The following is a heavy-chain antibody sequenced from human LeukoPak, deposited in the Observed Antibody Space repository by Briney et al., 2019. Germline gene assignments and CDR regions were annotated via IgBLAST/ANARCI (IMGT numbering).Heavy chain of an antibody. CDR2: IYYSGST. Sequence: SETLSLTCTVSGGSISSSSYYWGWIRQPPGKGLEWIGSIYYSGSTYYNPSLKSRVTISVGTSKNQFSLKLSSVTAADTAVYYCARGAMVTEKGFDYWGQGTLVTVSS. V-gene: IGHV4-39*01. CDR1: GGSISSSSYY. CDR3: ARGAMVTEKGFDY. J-gene: IGHJ4*02. D-gene: IGHD5-18*01.